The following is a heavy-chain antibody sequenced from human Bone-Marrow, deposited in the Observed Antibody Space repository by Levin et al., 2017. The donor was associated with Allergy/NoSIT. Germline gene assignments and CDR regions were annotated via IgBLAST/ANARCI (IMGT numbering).Heavy chain of an antibody. CDR3: ARDHSGCGGDCYNFAY. Sequence: GGSLRLSCAASGFTFTTYAMHWVRQAPGKGLEWVAVIWYDGSNRYYADSVKGRFTISRDTSKNTLYLQMNSLKAEDTAVYYCARDHSGCGGDCYNFAYWGQGTLLTVSS. CDR1: GFTFTTYA. V-gene: IGHV3-33*01. J-gene: IGHJ4*02. CDR2: IWYDGSNR. D-gene: IGHD2-21*02.